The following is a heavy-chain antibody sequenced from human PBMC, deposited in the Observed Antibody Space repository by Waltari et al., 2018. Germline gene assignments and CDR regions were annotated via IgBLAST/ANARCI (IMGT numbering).Heavy chain of an antibody. CDR3: VRGGPWKLVQGNAFDY. CDR2: ISTYNGNR. D-gene: IGHD6-6*01. Sequence: QAQLVQSGAEVKKPGASVRVSCKTSGYTFSSYGITWVRQGSGQWLEWLGWISTYNGNRNYSQKMQGRLSMTTEADTTTAYMDLRSLRSDDTAMYYCVRGGPWKLVQGNAFDYWGQGTMITVSP. CDR1: GYTFSSYG. V-gene: IGHV1-18*01. J-gene: IGHJ3*01.